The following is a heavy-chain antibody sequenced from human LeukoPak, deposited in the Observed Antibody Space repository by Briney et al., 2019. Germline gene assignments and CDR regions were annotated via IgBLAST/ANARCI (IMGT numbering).Heavy chain of an antibody. CDR3: TKDIGERGYSVH. Sequence: GGSLRLSCAASGLTFDNYAMHWVRQAPGKGLEWVSLISGDGGSTYYADSVKGRFTISRDNSKNSLYLQMNSLRTEDTAFYYCTKDIGERGYSVHWGQGTLVTVSS. V-gene: IGHV3-43*02. D-gene: IGHD5/OR15-5a*01. J-gene: IGHJ4*02. CDR2: ISGDGGST. CDR1: GLTFDNYA.